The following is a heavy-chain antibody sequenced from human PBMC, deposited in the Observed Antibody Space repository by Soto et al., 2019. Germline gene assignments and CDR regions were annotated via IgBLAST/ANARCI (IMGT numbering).Heavy chain of an antibody. CDR1: GYTFTSYG. Sequence: ASVKVSCXASGYTFTSYGISWVRQAPGQGLEWMGWISAYNGNTNYAQKLQGRVTMTTDTSTSTAYMELRSLRSDDTAVYYCARDTRYYDSSGLGYWGQGTLVTVSS. J-gene: IGHJ4*02. CDR2: ISAYNGNT. D-gene: IGHD3-22*01. CDR3: ARDTRYYDSSGLGY. V-gene: IGHV1-18*01.